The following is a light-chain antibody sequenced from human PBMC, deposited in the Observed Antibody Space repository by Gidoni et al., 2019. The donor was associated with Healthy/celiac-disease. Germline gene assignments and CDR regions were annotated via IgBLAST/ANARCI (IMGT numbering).Light chain of an antibody. Sequence: SYELTQPPSGSVSPGQTASITCSGDKLGDKYACWYQQKQGQSTVLVIYQDSKRPSGIPERFSGSNSGNTATLTISGTQAMDEADYYCQAWDSSTTVFGGGTKLTVL. CDR2: QDS. CDR1: KLGDKY. V-gene: IGLV3-1*01. J-gene: IGLJ2*01. CDR3: QAWDSSTTV.